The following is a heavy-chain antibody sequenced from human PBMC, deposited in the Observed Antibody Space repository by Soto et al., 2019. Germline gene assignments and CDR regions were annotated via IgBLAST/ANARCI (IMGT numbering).Heavy chain of an antibody. J-gene: IGHJ4*02. D-gene: IGHD1-7*01. CDR3: AKNQERELPRVIDF. Sequence: EVRLLESGGGLVKPGGSLRLSCATSGLTFSNYAMSWVRQAPGGGLEWVSCMSGSGSTTYYADSVRGRFTISRDRSKTTLYLQMSSLRAADPALSYCAKNQERELPRVIDFWGQGTLVTVS. CDR1: GLTFSNYA. CDR2: MSGSGSTT. V-gene: IGHV3-23*01.